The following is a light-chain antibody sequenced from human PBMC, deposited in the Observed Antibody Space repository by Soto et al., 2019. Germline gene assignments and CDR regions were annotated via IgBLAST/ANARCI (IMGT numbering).Light chain of an antibody. CDR1: GSDVGNYNL. CDR3: CSYAGSSTLV. CDR2: EVS. J-gene: IGLJ2*01. V-gene: IGLV2-23*02. Sequence: QSALTQPASVSGSPGQSITISCTGTGSDVGNYNLVSWYQQHPGKAPKLMIYEVSERPSGVSNRFSGSKSGNTASLTISGXXXXXXXDYYCCSYAGSSTLVFGGGTKLTVL.